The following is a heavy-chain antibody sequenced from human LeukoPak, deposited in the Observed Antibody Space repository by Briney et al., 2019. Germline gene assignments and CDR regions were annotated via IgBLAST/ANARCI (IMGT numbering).Heavy chain of an antibody. Sequence: SETLSLTCTVSGGLIGSYYWSWIRQPPGKGLEWIGYIFYSGSTDYNPSLESRVTISVDTSKNQFFLKLSSVTAADTAVYYCATLLRFGEAYYYYGMDVWGQGTTVTVSS. CDR2: IFYSGST. CDR3: ATLLRFGEAYYYYGMDV. D-gene: IGHD3-10*01. V-gene: IGHV4-59*08. J-gene: IGHJ6*02. CDR1: GGLIGSYY.